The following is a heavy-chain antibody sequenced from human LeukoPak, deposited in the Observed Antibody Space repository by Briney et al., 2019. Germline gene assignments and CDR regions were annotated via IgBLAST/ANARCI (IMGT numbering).Heavy chain of an antibody. D-gene: IGHD2-15*01. V-gene: IGHV3-9*01. J-gene: IGHJ4*02. Sequence: SLRLSLSASGFTFEDNATQWGRHAPRKGLGRVSGISWNSGTTAYAHPVKGRFTIYRDNAKNSLYLQRNSLRAEDTALCCAKDIGLGHFDYWGQGTLVTVSS. CDR2: ISWNSGTT. CDR1: GFTFEDNA. CDR3: AKDIGLGHFDY.